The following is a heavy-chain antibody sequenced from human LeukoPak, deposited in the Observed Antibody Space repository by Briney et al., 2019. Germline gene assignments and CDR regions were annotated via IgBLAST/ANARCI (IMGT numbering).Heavy chain of an antibody. J-gene: IGHJ3*02. CDR2: INHSGST. CDR1: GFTVSSNY. D-gene: IGHD4-17*01. Sequence: GSLRLSCAASGFTVSSNYMSWIRQPPGKGLEWIGEINHSGSTNYNPSLKSRVTISVDTSKNQFSLKLSSVTAADTAVYYCARRHDYGDYVRRKAFDIWGQGTMVTVSS. V-gene: IGHV4-34*01. CDR3: ARRHDYGDYVRRKAFDI.